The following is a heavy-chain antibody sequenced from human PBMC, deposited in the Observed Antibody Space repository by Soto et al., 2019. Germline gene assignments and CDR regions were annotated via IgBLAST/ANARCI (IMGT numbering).Heavy chain of an antibody. CDR3: ARSGRGEWSLGY. CDR1: GYTFTYRY. Sequence: SVKVSCKASGYTFTYRYLHWVRQAPGQALEWMGWITPFNGITNYAQKFQDRVTITRDRSMSTAYMELSSLRSADTAMYYCARSGRGEWSLGYWGQGTLVTVSS. D-gene: IGHD3-3*01. CDR2: ITPFNGIT. J-gene: IGHJ4*02. V-gene: IGHV1-45*02.